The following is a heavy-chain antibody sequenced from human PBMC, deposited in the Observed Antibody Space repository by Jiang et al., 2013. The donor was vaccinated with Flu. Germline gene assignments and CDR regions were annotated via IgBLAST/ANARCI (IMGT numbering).Heavy chain of an antibody. D-gene: IGHD2-2*01. CDR2: SHPYPWYS. CDR3: AGEYQLLDFSNNWFDP. J-gene: IGHJ5*02. Sequence: LEWMGRSHPYPWYSKLRTEVQGRVTITADESTSTAYMELSSLRSEDTAVYYCAGEYQLLDFSNNWFDPWGQGTLVTVSS. V-gene: IGHV1-69*04.